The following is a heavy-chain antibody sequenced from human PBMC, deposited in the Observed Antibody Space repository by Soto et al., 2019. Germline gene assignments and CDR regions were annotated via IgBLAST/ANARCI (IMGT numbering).Heavy chain of an antibody. Sequence: QVQLVESGGGVVQPGRSLRLSCAASGFTFSSYGMHWVRQAPGKGLEWVAVIWYDGSNKYYADSVKGRFTISRDNSKNTLSLQMHRLRAEDTAVYYCARDRHPYGTSVDYWGQGPLVSVSS. CDR1: GFTFSSYG. V-gene: IGHV3-33*01. J-gene: IGHJ4*02. CDR2: IWYDGSNK. CDR3: ARDRHPYGTSVDY. D-gene: IGHD4-17*01.